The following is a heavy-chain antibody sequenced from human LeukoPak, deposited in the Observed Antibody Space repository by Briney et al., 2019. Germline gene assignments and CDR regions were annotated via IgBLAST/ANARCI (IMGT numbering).Heavy chain of an antibody. Sequence: PSETLSLTCTVSGDSISNYYWSWIRQPAGKGLEWIGRIYTSGSTDYNPSLKSRVTMSVDTSKNQFSLKVNSVTAADTAVYYCARTQRDSSSTTYYYYYMDVWGKGTTVTVSS. D-gene: IGHD6-6*01. CDR1: GDSISNYY. CDR3: ARTQRDSSSTTYYYYYMDV. CDR2: IYTSGST. V-gene: IGHV4-4*07. J-gene: IGHJ6*03.